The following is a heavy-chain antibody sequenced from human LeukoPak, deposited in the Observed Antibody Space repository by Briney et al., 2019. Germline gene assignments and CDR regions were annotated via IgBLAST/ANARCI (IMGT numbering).Heavy chain of an antibody. V-gene: IGHV3-21*01. D-gene: IGHD6-19*01. CDR2: ISSSSSYI. Sequence: PGGSLRLSCAASGFTFSSYSMNWVRQAPGKGLEWVSSISSSSSYIYYADSVKGRFTISRDNAKNSLYLQMNSLRAEDTAVYYCARANQRAVAEDYWGQGTLVTVSS. J-gene: IGHJ4*02. CDR3: ARANQRAVAEDY. CDR1: GFTFSSYS.